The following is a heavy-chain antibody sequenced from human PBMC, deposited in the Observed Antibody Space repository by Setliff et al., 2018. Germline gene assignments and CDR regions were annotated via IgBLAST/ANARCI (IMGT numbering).Heavy chain of an antibody. J-gene: IGHJ6*03. Sequence: PSETLSLTCTVSGGSISSSSYYWGWIRQPPGKGPEWIGSIYYSGSTYYNPSLKSRVTISVDTSKNQFSLKLSSVTAADTAVYYCARAEYYYGSGSFHPYYMDVWGQGTTVTVSS. V-gene: IGHV4-39*07. CDR3: ARAEYYYGSGSFHPYYMDV. D-gene: IGHD3-10*01. CDR2: IYYSGST. CDR1: GGSISSSSYY.